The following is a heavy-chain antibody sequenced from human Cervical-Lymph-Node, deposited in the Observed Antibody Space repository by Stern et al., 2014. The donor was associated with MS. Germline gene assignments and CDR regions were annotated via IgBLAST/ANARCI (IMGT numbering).Heavy chain of an antibody. V-gene: IGHV1-46*01. CDR2: INPRGDST. Sequence: QVQLVQSGAEVRKPGASVKVSCKTSGYSFGSYYMHWVRQAPGQEPEWMGTINPRGDSTSYAQKFRGRVSMTRDTSTSTVHMELSSLRFDDTAVYYCATGRYSGYADFDYWGQGTLVTVSS. D-gene: IGHD5-12*01. J-gene: IGHJ4*02. CDR1: GYSFGSYY. CDR3: ATGRYSGYADFDY.